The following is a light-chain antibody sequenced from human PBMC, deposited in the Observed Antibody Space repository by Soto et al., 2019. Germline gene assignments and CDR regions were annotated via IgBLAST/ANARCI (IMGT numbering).Light chain of an antibody. CDR3: QSYDSSNQV. J-gene: IGLJ2*01. CDR1: SGSIASNY. V-gene: IGLV6-57*04. CDR2: EDN. Sequence: NFMLTQPHSVSESPGKTVTISRTRSSGSIASNYVQWYQQRPGSAPTTVIYEDNQRPSGVPDRFSGSIDSSSNSASLTISGLKTEDEADYYCQSYDSSNQVFGGGTKVTVL.